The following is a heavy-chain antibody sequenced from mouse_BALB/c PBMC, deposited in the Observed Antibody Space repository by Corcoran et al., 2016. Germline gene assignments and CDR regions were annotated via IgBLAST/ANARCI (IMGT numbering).Heavy chain of an antibody. CDR1: RFDFSRYW. V-gene: IGHV4-1*02. CDR3: ARQLGDAMDY. CDR2: INPDSSTI. D-gene: IGHD4-1*01. J-gene: IGHJ4*01. Sequence: EVKFLESGGDLVQPGGSLKLSCAASRFDFSRYWMSWVRQAPGKGLEWIGEINPDSSTINYTPSLKDKFIISRDNAKNTLYLQMSEVRSEDTALYYCARQLGDAMDYWGQGTSVTVSS.